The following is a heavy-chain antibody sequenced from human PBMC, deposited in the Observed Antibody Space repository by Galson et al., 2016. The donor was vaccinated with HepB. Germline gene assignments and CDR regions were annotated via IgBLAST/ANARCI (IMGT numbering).Heavy chain of an antibody. J-gene: IGHJ6*02. CDR1: GFRFTNFG. V-gene: IGHV3-30*18. CDR2: ISYDGSNQ. CDR3: VKDPRFGSSALTFHAGVPSGLDA. D-gene: IGHD2-2*01. Sequence: SLRLSCAASGFRFTNFGIHWVRQAPGEGLEWVALISYDGSNQYYADSVKGRFTISRDNSKNTVYLQMNSLRAEDTAVYHCVKDPRFGSSALTFHAGVPSGLDAWGRGTTVTVSS.